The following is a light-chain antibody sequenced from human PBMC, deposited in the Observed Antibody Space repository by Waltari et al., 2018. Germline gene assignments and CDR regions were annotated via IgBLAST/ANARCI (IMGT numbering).Light chain of an antibody. J-gene: IGKJ3*01. Sequence: DIQMTQSPSSLSASVGDRVTITCQASQDISNYLNWYQQKPGKAPKLLIYYASKLETGVPSRFSGSGSGTDFTFTISSLQAEDIAIYYCQQYDNLRDTFGPGTKVDIK. V-gene: IGKV1-33*01. CDR1: QDISNY. CDR2: YAS. CDR3: QQYDNLRDT.